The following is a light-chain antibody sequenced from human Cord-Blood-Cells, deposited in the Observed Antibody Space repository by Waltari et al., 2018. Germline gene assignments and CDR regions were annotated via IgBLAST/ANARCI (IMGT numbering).Light chain of an antibody. CDR3: QQYYSTPYT. J-gene: IGKJ2*01. V-gene: IGKV4-1*01. Sequence: DIVMTQSLASLAVSLGERATINCKSSQSVLYSSNNKNYLALYQQKPGQPPKLLIYWASTRESWVPDRFSGSVSGTDFTLTISSLQAEDVAVYYCQQYYSTPYTFGQGTKLEIK. CDR1: QSVLYSSNNKNY. CDR2: WAS.